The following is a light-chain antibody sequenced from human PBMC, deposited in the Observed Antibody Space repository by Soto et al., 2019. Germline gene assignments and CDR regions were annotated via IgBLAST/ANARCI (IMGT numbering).Light chain of an antibody. CDR2: WAS. J-gene: IGKJ1*01. CDR1: QSVLYSSNNKNY. V-gene: IGKV4-1*01. Sequence: DIVMTQSPDSLAVSLGERATINCKSSQSVLYSSNNKNYLAWYQQNPGQTPKLLIYWASTRESGVPDRFTGSGSGTDFTLTITSLQAEDVADYFCQQYYSTPTFGQGTKVDIK. CDR3: QQYYSTPT.